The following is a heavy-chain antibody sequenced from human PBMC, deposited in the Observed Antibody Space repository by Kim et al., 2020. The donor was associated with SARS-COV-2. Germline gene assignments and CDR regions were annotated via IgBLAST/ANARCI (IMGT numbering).Heavy chain of an antibody. CDR1: GYTFTGYD. CDR3: ARGPVPTGCAVTPLDY. D-gene: IGHD5-18*01. CDR2: INPNNGDT. J-gene: IGHJ4*01. V-gene: IGHV1-2*02. Sequence: ASVKVSCKATGYTFTGYDIHWVRQAPGQGLEWMAWINPNNGDTKVAQMLQGRVTMTRDTSINTAYVELSGLRPDDTAVYYCARGPVPTGCAVTPLDYG.